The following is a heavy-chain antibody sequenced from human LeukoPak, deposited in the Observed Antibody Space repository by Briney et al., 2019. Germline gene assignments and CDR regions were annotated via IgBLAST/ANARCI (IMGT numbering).Heavy chain of an antibody. J-gene: IGHJ4*02. V-gene: IGHV4-61*02. CDR1: GGSISSGSYY. CDR2: IYTSGST. CDR3: ARYSYGSGYFDY. D-gene: IGHD3-10*01. Sequence: SETLSLTCTVSGGSISSGSYYWSWIRQPAGKGLEWIGRIYTSGSTNYNPSLKSRVTISVDTSKNQFSLNLSSVTAADTAVYYCARYSYGSGYFDYWGQGTLVTVSS.